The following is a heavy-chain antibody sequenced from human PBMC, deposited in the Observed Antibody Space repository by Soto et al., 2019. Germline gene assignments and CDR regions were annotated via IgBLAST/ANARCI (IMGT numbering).Heavy chain of an antibody. D-gene: IGHD4-17*01. V-gene: IGHV3-9*01. CDR1: GFRFDDYG. Sequence: GGSLRLSCEVSGFRFDDYGMHWVRQAPGKGLEWIAGISRDSRSISYGASMKGRFTISRDNAKNSLYLQLNSLRADDTAFNYCVKDALTTVAYYFDYWGQGALVTVSS. J-gene: IGHJ4*02. CDR2: ISRDSRSI. CDR3: VKDALTTVAYYFDY.